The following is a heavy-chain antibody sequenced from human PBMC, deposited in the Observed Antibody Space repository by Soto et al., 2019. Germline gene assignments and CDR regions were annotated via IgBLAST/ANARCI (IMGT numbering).Heavy chain of an antibody. D-gene: IGHD3-3*01. CDR2: ISAYNGNT. J-gene: IGHJ4*02. CDR1: GYTFTSYG. CDR3: ARSFYDFWSGLSSTPPRLDY. Sequence: QVQLVQSGAEVKKPGASVKVSCKASGYTFTSYGIGWVRQAPGQGLEWMGWISAYNGNTNYAQKLQGRVTMTTDTSTSTAYMELRSLRSDDTAVYYCARSFYDFWSGLSSTPPRLDYWGQGTLVTVSS. V-gene: IGHV1-18*04.